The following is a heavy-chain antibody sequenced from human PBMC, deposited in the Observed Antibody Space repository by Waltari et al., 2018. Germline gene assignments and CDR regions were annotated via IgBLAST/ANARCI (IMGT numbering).Heavy chain of an antibody. D-gene: IGHD6-13*01. CDR1: GYLFSHYG. J-gene: IGHJ4*02. CDR2: ISGYNGDT. Sequence: QIQLVQSGAEVKKPGASVKVSCTAYGYLFSHYGITWVRQAPGQGLEWMGWISGYNGDTKYEQSLQGRVTMTTDTSTTTAYMEIRSLRYDDTAVYYCARDDVDSSNFGGFWGQGTVVTVSS. V-gene: IGHV1-18*01. CDR3: ARDDVDSSNFGGF.